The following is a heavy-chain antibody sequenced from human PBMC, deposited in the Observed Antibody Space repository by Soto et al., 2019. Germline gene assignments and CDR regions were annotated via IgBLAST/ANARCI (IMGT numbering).Heavy chain of an antibody. V-gene: IGHV1-2*02. D-gene: IGHD2-21*01. CDR3: ARWRLVRPTEND. CDR1: GYTFTGYY. J-gene: IGHJ3*01. CDR2: INPNTGDT. Sequence: QVQLVQSGAEVKKPGASVKVSCKASGYTFTGYYLHWVRQAPGQGFESMGWINPNTGDTNYAQKFQGRVTMTRDTSISTAYIELRRLISDDTAMYRCARWRLVRPTENDWGQGTIFT.